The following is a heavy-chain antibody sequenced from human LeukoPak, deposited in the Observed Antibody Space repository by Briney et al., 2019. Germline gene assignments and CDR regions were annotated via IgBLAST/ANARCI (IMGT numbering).Heavy chain of an antibody. J-gene: IGHJ6*03. CDR1: GFTFSSYD. Sequence: GGSLRLSCAASGFTFSSYDMHWVRQATGKGLDWVSAIVTAGDTYYPGSVKGRFTISRENAKNSLYIQMNSLRAGDTAVYYCARGFGSSWYIHYYYYMYVWGKGTTVTVSS. D-gene: IGHD6-13*01. CDR2: IVTAGDT. CDR3: ARGFGSSWYIHYYYYMYV. V-gene: IGHV3-13*01.